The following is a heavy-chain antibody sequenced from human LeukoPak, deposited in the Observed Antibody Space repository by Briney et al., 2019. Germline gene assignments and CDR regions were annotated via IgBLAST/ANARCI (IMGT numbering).Heavy chain of an antibody. Sequence: PGRSLRLSCAASEFTFSDYAMHWVRQAPGKGLEWVALISYDGSNKYYADSVKGRFTISRDNARNSLYLQMNSLRDDEDTAVYYCARDLNWGFDYWGQGTLVTVSS. J-gene: IGHJ4*02. V-gene: IGHV3-30-3*01. CDR1: EFTFSDYA. CDR2: ISYDGSNK. D-gene: IGHD7-27*01. CDR3: ARDLNWGFDY.